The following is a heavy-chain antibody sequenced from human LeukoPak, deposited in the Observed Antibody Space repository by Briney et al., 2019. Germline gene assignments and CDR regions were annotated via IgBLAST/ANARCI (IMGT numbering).Heavy chain of an antibody. J-gene: IGHJ4*02. Sequence: SETLSLTCAVYGGSFSGYYWSWIRQPPGKGLEWIEEINHSGSTNYNPSLKSRVTISVDTSKNQFSLKLSSVTAADTAVYYCARAVDTGFDYWGQGTLVTVSS. CDR2: INHSGST. CDR3: ARAVDTGFDY. D-gene: IGHD5-18*01. V-gene: IGHV4-34*01. CDR1: GGSFSGYY.